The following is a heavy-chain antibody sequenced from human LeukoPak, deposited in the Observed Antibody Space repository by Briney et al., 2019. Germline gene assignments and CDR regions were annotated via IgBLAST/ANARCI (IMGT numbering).Heavy chain of an antibody. CDR1: GGSFSVYY. V-gene: IGHV4-34*01. D-gene: IGHD2-15*01. Sequence: SETLSLTCAVYGGSFSVYYGSWIRQPPGKGMEWSGESNHSGSTNYNPSLKSRVTISVDSSKNQYSLKLSSVTDADTAVYYCARRVAIFDYWGQGTLVTVSS. CDR3: ARRVAIFDY. J-gene: IGHJ4*02. CDR2: SNHSGST.